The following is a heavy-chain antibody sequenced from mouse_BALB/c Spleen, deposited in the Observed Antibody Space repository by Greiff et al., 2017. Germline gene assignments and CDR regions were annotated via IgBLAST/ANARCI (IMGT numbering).Heavy chain of an antibody. D-gene: IGHD1-1*01. CDR3: TYGSSSWFAY. V-gene: IGHV1-5*01. CDR1: GYTFTSYW. Sequence: VQLQQPGAELVRPGASVKLSCKASGYTFTSYWMHWVKQRPGQGLEWIGAIYPGNSDTSYNQKFKGKAKLTAVTSTSTAYMELSSLTNEDSAVYYCTYGSSSWFAYWGQGTLVTVSA. CDR2: IYPGNSDT. J-gene: IGHJ3*01.